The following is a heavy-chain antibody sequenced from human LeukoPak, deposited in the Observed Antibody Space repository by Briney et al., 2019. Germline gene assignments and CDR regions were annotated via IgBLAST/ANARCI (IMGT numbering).Heavy chain of an antibody. CDR2: INPNSGGT. Sequence: GASVKVSCKASGYTFTAYYMHWVRQAPGQGLEWMGWINPNSGGTNYAQKFQGRVTMTRDTSISTAYMELSRLRSDDTAVYYCARGDYYGSGSYSTSPDYYYYGMDVWGQGTTVTVSS. J-gene: IGHJ6*02. CDR3: ARGDYYGSGSYSTSPDYYYYGMDV. V-gene: IGHV1-2*02. D-gene: IGHD3-10*01. CDR1: GYTFTAYY.